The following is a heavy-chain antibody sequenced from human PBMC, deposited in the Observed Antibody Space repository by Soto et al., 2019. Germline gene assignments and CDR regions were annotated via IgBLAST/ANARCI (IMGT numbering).Heavy chain of an antibody. D-gene: IGHD4-17*01. V-gene: IGHV1-69*12. J-gene: IGHJ6*02. CDR1: GGSLSNYG. Sequence: QVQLVQSGAEVKKPGSSVKVSCKASGGSLSNYGISWVRQAPGHGLEWMGGIIPVFGTANYAQKFQGRVTITADESTSRVYMDVTSLTSEDTAVYYCARGDATKIVVTTYYGMDVWGQGTTVTVSS. CDR2: IIPVFGTA. CDR3: ARGDATKIVVTTYYGMDV.